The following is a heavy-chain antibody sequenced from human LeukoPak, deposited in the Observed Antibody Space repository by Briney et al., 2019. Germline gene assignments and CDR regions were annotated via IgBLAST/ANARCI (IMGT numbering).Heavy chain of an antibody. CDR1: GFTFSSYE. V-gene: IGHV3-48*03. CDR3: ARGPFYDYGLDV. J-gene: IGHJ6*02. Sequence: GGSLRLSCAASGFTFSSYEINWVRQAAGKGLEWVSHISPSGTTIYYADSVKGRFTISRDNAKNALYLQMNSLRADDTAVYYCARGPFYDYGLDVWGQGTTVTVFS. CDR2: ISPSGTTI.